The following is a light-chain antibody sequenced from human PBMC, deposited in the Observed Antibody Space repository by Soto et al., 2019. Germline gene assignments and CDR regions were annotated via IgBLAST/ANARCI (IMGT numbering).Light chain of an antibody. Sequence: EIVMTQSTATLSVSPGERATLSCRASQSVSILLAWYQQKPGQAPRLLIYGSSSRATDIPDRFSGSGSGTDFTLTISTLEPEDFAIYYCQQYGYSRTFGQGTKVDIK. J-gene: IGKJ1*01. V-gene: IGKV3D-15*01. CDR3: QQYGYSRT. CDR1: QSVSIL. CDR2: GSS.